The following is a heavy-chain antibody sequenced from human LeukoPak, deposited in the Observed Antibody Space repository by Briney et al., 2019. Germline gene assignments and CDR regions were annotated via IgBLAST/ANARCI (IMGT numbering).Heavy chain of an antibody. CDR1: GDSISSYY. D-gene: IGHD1-26*01. CDR3: AREGGSYRSFDY. J-gene: IGHJ4*02. Sequence: KPSETLSLTCTVSGDSISSYYWSWIRQPAGKGLECIGRMYSSGTTHYSPSLKSQITMSVDTSKNQFSLRLSSVTAADTAVYYCAREGGSYRSFDYWGQGTLVTVSS. V-gene: IGHV4-4*07. CDR2: MYSSGTT.